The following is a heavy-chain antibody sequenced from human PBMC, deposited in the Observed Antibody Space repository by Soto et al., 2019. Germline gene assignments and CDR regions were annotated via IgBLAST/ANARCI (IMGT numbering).Heavy chain of an antibody. CDR3: ARGPSGWSGYDY. CDR2: INSGAGTT. V-gene: IGHV3-74*01. D-gene: IGHD6-19*01. J-gene: IGHJ4*02. CDR1: GFTFSSSW. Sequence: GGSLRLSCAASGFTFSSSWMHWVRQAPGKGLVWVSRINSGAGTTNYADSVKGRFTISRDNAKNTLYLQMDSLTAEDTAVYYCARGPSGWSGYDYWGQGTLVTVSS.